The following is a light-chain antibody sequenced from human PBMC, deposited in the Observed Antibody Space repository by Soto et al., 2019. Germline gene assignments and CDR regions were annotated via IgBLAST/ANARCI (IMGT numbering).Light chain of an antibody. CDR2: GNF. V-gene: IGLV1-40*01. CDR1: RSNIGTNP. CDR3: QSYDSSLSGVV. Sequence: QSVLTQPPSASGTPGQRITISCSGDRSNIGTNPVAWYQQLPGTAPKLLIYGNFNRPSGVPDRFSGSKSGTSASLAITGLQAGDEADYYCQSYDSSLSGVVFGGGTKLTVL. J-gene: IGLJ2*01.